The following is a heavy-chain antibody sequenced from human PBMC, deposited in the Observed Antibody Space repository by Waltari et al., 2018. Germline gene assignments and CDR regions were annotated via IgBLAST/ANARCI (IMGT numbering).Heavy chain of an antibody. CDR3: ARDLYNWNDAAGYFDL. J-gene: IGHJ2*01. D-gene: IGHD1-20*01. Sequence: QVQLVQSGAEVKKPGSSVKVSCKASGGTFSSSAISWVRQAPGQGLEWMGGIIPIFGTANYGQKFQGRVTITADKSTSTAYMELSSLRSEDTAVYYCARDLYNWNDAAGYFDLWGRGTLVTVSS. V-gene: IGHV1-69*14. CDR2: IIPIFGTA. CDR1: GGTFSSSA.